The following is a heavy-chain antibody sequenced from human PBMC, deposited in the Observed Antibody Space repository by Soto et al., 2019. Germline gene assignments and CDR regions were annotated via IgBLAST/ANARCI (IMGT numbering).Heavy chain of an antibody. J-gene: IGHJ5*02. CDR1: GFTFSNYY. V-gene: IGHV3-11*01. Sequence: VGSLRLSCAASGFTFSNYYMSWLRQPPGKGLEWVSYISKSGSIIHFADSVKGRFAISRDNAKNTLYLQMSSLRAEDTALYYCARDLSPYSDYYDESTSETWFDPWGQGTLVTVSS. D-gene: IGHD3-16*01. CDR2: ISKSGSII. CDR3: ARDLSPYSDYYDESTSETWFDP.